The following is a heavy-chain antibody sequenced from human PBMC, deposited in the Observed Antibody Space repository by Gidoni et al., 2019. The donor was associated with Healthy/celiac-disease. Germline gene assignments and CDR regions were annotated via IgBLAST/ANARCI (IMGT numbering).Heavy chain of an antibody. CDR1: GFTFSSYS. J-gene: IGHJ6*02. Sequence: EVQLVESGGGLVKPGGSLRLSCAASGFTFSSYSMNWVRQAPGKGLEWVSSISSSSSYIYYADSVKGRFTISRDNAKNSLYLQMNSLRAEDTAVYYCARGGDSSGWYAYYYYGMDVWGQGTTVTVSS. CDR3: ARGGDSSGWYAYYYYGMDV. CDR2: ISSSSSYI. D-gene: IGHD6-19*01. V-gene: IGHV3-21*01.